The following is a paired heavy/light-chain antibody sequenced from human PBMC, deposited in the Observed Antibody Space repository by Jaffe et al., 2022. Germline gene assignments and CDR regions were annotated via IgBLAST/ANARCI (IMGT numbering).Heavy chain of an antibody. Sequence: QVQLQESGPGLVKPSETLSLTCTVSGGSISSYYWSWIRQPPGKGLEWIGYIYYSGSTNYNPSLKSRVTISVDTSKNQFSLKLSSVTAADTAVYYCARETGRVRGVIRHVGAFDIWGQGTMVTVSS. J-gene: IGHJ3*02. CDR1: GGSISSYY. CDR2: IYYSGST. V-gene: IGHV4-59*01. D-gene: IGHD3-10*01. CDR3: ARETGRVRGVIRHVGAFDI.
Light chain of an antibody. J-gene: IGKJ2*01. CDR2: GAS. CDR1: QSVSSSY. V-gene: IGKV3-20*01. CDR3: QQYGSSLRT. Sequence: EIVLTQSPGTLSLSPGERATLSCRASQSVSSSYLAWYQQKPGQAPRLLIYGASSRATGIPDRFSGSGSGTDFTLTISRLEPEDFAVYYCQQYGSSLRTFGQGTKLEIK.